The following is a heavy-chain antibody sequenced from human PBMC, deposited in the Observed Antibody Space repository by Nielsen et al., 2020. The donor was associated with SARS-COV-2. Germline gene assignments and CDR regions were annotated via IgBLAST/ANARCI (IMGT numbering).Heavy chain of an antibody. J-gene: IGHJ2*01. V-gene: IGHV3-9*01. CDR2: ISWNSVSI. CDR3: AKVYGDYVGFFDV. Sequence: GGSLRLSCVGPGFTFDDYAMHWVRQAPGKGLEWVSGISWNSVSIDYADSVKGRFTISRDNAKSSLYLQMNSLRAEDTAFYYCAKVYGDYVGFFDVWGRGTLVTVSS. CDR1: GFTFDDYA. D-gene: IGHD4-17*01.